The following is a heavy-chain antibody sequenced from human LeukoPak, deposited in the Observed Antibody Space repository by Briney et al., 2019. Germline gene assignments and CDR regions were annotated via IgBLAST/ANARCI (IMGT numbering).Heavy chain of an antibody. D-gene: IGHD3-22*01. CDR3: AKGYDSSANDAFDI. Sequence: GGSLRLSCAASGFTFDDYAMHWVRQAPGKGLEWVSGISWNSGSIGYADSVKGRFTISRDNAKSSLYLQMNSLRAEDMALYYCAKGYDSSANDAFDIWGQGTMVTVSS. J-gene: IGHJ3*02. V-gene: IGHV3-9*03. CDR2: ISWNSGSI. CDR1: GFTFDDYA.